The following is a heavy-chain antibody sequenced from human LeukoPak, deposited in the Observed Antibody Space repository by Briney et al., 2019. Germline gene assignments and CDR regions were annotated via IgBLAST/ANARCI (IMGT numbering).Heavy chain of an antibody. D-gene: IGHD5-18*01. CDR1: GGSVSSGSYY. CDR3: ARAPDGDTLYDY. Sequence: PSETLSLTCTVSGGSVSSGSYYWSWIRQPPGKGLEWIGYIYYSGSTNYNPSLKSRVTISVDTSKNQFSLKLSSVTAADMAVYYCARAPDGDTLYDYWGQGTLVTVSS. V-gene: IGHV4-61*01. CDR2: IYYSGST. J-gene: IGHJ4*02.